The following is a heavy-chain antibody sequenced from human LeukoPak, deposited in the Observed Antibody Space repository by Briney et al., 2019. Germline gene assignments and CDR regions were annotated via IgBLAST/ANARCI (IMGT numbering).Heavy chain of an antibody. Sequence: ASVKVSCKASGGTFSSYAISWVRQAPGQGLEWMGWINPNSGGTNYAQKFQGRVTMTRDTSISTAYMELSRLRSDDTAVYCCARVLAGWNYFDYWGQGTLVTVSS. J-gene: IGHJ4*02. CDR3: ARVLAGWNYFDY. CDR2: INPNSGGT. CDR1: GGTFSSYA. D-gene: IGHD2-15*01. V-gene: IGHV1-2*02.